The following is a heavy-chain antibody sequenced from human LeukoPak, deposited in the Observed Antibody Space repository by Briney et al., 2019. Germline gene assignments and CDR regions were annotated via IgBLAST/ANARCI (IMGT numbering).Heavy chain of an antibody. D-gene: IGHD3-3*01. CDR1: GFTFSSYG. CDR3: AKDPVYGSGQSHPSDY. CDR2: ISGSGGNT. Sequence: GGSLRLSCAASGFTFSSYGMSWVRQAPGKGLEWVSAISGSGGNTYYADSVKGRFIISRDNYKNTLYLQMNSLRAEDTAVYYCAKDPVYGSGQSHPSDYWGQGTLVTVSS. J-gene: IGHJ4*02. V-gene: IGHV3-23*01.